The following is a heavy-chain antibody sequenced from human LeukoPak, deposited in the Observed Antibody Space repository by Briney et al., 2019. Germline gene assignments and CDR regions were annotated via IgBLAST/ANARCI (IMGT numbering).Heavy chain of an antibody. CDR2: INHSGST. Sequence: SETLSLTCTVSGGSISSSSYYWGWIRQPPGKGLEWIGEINHSGSTNYNPSLKSRVTISVDTSKNQFSLKLSSVTAADTAVYYCARENSKVRYYYYYYYMDVWGKGTTVTVSS. D-gene: IGHD4-11*01. CDR3: ARENSKVRYYYYYYYMDV. CDR1: GGSISSSSYY. J-gene: IGHJ6*03. V-gene: IGHV4-39*07.